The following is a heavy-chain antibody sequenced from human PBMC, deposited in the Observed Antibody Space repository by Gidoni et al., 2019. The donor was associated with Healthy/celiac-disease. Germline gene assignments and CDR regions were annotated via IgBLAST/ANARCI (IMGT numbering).Heavy chain of an antibody. D-gene: IGHD5-18*01. CDR3: AKRKKVDTAMVTVPPYYFDY. V-gene: IGHV3-23*01. CDR2: ISGSGGST. J-gene: IGHJ4*02. CDR1: GFTFSSYA. Sequence: EVQLLESGGGLVQPGGSLRLSCAASGFTFSSYAMSWVRQAPGQGLEWVSAISGSGGSTYYADAGKGRFTISRDNSKNTLYLQMNSLRAEDTAVYYCAKRKKVDTAMVTVPPYYFDYWGQGTLVTVSS.